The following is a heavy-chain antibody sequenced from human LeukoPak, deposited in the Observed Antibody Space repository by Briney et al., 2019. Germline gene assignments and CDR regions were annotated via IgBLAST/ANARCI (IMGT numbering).Heavy chain of an antibody. CDR3: ARQRYSGYAPKKDYKYRFYFDY. Sequence: SETLSLTCAVYGGSFSGYYWSWIRQPPGRGLEWIGEINHSGSTNYNPSLKSRVAISVDTSKNQFSLKLSSVTAADTAVYYCARQRYSGYAPKKDYKYRFYFDYWGQGTLVTVSS. J-gene: IGHJ4*02. CDR1: GGSFSGYY. V-gene: IGHV4-34*01. D-gene: IGHD5-12*01. CDR2: INHSGST.